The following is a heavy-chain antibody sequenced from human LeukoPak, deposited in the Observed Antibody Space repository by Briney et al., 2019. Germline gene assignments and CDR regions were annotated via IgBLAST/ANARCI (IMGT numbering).Heavy chain of an antibody. CDR2: ISGSGANT. Sequence: GGSLRLSCAASGFTFSSYAMNWVRQAPGKGLEWVSGISGSGANTYYADSVKGRFTISRDNSKNTLYLKMNSLRAEDTAVYYCAKPAYCSSISCSSFDYWGQGTLVTVSS. V-gene: IGHV3-23*01. D-gene: IGHD2-2*01. CDR3: AKPAYCSSISCSSFDY. J-gene: IGHJ4*02. CDR1: GFTFSSYA.